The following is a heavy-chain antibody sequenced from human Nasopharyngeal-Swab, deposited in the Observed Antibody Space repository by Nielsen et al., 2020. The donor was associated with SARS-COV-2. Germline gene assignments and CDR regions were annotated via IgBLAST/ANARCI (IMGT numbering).Heavy chain of an antibody. CDR1: GFTFSNYW. Sequence: GGSLRLSCAASGFTFSNYWMSWVCQTPGKGLEWVANIHQDGSEKTYVDSVKGRFTISRDNSKNSLYLQMNSLRAEDTAVYYCARPSRGQFDYWGQGTLVTVSS. V-gene: IGHV3-7*03. CDR3: ARPSRGQFDY. J-gene: IGHJ4*02. CDR2: IHQDGSEK.